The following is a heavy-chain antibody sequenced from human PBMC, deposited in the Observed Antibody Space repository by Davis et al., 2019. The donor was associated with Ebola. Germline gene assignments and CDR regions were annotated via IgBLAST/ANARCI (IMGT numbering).Heavy chain of an antibody. V-gene: IGHV4-4*07. D-gene: IGHD2-21*01. J-gene: IGHJ4*02. Sequence: PSEPLSLTCTVSRCSISSYYWSWTRQPAGKGLEWIGRIYTSGSTNYNPSLKSRVTMSVGTSKNQFSLKLSSVTAADTAVYYCARGKSCGGDSRQCDNFDYWGQGTLVTVSS. CDR1: RCSISSYY. CDR2: IYTSGST. CDR3: ARGKSCGGDSRQCDNFDY.